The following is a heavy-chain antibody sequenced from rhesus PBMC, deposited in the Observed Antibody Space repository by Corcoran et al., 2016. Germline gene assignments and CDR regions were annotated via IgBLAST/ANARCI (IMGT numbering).Heavy chain of an antibody. CDR1: GYSISSGYD. D-gene: IGHD3-16*01. CDR3: ARGYYSGSLNRGYFDL. V-gene: IGHV4-76*01. Sequence: QVQLQESGPGVVKPSETLSLTCAVSGYSISSGYDWSWIRQPPGKGLEWIGYIYGSSGSPNYNPSLKNRVTSSKDTSKNQFSLKLSSVTAADTAVYYCARGYYSGSLNRGYFDLWGPGTPITISS. J-gene: IGHJ2*01. CDR2: IYGSSGSP.